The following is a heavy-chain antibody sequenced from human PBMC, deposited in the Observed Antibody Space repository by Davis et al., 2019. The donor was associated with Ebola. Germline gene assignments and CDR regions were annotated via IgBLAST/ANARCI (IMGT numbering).Heavy chain of an antibody. D-gene: IGHD1-7*01. Sequence: GESLKISCAASGFTFSSYGMHWVRQVPGKGLEWVAVISYDGSNKYYADSVKGRFTISRDNSKNTLYLQMNSLRAEDTAVYYCASESITGTTFYYYYGMDVWGQGTTVTVSS. V-gene: IGHV3-30*03. CDR1: GFTFSSYG. J-gene: IGHJ6*02. CDR2: ISYDGSNK. CDR3: ASESITGTTFYYYYGMDV.